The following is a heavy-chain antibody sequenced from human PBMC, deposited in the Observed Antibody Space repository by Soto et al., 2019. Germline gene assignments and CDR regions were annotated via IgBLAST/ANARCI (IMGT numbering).Heavy chain of an antibody. CDR1: GGSISSYY. D-gene: IGHD3-10*01. V-gene: IGHV4-59*01. CDR2: IYYSGST. Sequence: QVQLQESGPGLVKPSGTLSLTCTVSGGSISSYYWSWIRQPPGKGLEWIGYIYYSGSTNYNPTLKSRVTISVDTSKNQFSLKLSSVTAADTAVYYCARDQAEWGSGSYYRTYYMDVWGKGTTVTVSS. CDR3: ARDQAEWGSGSYYRTYYMDV. J-gene: IGHJ6*03.